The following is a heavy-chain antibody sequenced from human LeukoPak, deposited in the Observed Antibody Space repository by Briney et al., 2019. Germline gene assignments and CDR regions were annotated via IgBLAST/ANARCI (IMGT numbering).Heavy chain of an antibody. CDR1: GGSISSYY. Sequence: PSETLSLTCIVSGGSISSYYWIWIRQPPGKGLEWIGYISYSGNSNYNPSLKSRVTLSLDTSKNQFSLKLSSVTAADTAVYYCARDASPRSLDYYYYGLDVWGRGTTVTVSS. J-gene: IGHJ6*02. CDR3: ARDASPRSLDYYYYGLDV. CDR2: ISYSGNS. D-gene: IGHD2-15*01. V-gene: IGHV4-59*01.